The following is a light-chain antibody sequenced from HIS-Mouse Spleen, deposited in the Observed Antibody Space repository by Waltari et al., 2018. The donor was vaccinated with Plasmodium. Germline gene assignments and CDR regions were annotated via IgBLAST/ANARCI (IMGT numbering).Light chain of an antibody. J-gene: IGLJ2*01. Sequence: QSALTQPRSVSGSPGQSVTISCTGTSSDVGGYNYVSWYPQHPGKAPNLMIYDVSKRPSGVPDLFSGSKSGNTASLTISGLQAEDEADYYCCSYAGSYTSSFGGGTKLTVL. CDR1: SSDVGGYNY. CDR3: CSYAGSYTSS. CDR2: DVS. V-gene: IGLV2-11*01.